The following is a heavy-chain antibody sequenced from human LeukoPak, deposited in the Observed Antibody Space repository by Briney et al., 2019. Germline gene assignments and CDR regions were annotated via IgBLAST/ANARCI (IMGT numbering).Heavy chain of an antibody. CDR3: ARDRGTWNDDGFDY. V-gene: IGHV4-61*02. J-gene: IGHJ4*02. CDR1: GGSISSSSYY. CDR2: IYISGST. Sequence: SETLSLTCTVSGGSISSSSYYWGWIRQPAGKGLEWIGRIYISGSTNYNPSLKSRVTMSVDTSKNQFSLKLSSVTAADTAVYYCARDRGTWNDDGFDYWGQGTLVTVSS. D-gene: IGHD1-1*01.